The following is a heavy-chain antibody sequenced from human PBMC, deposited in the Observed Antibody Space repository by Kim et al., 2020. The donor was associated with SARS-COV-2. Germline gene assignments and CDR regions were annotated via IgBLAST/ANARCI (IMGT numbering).Heavy chain of an antibody. Sequence: SETLSLTCAVYGGSFSGYYWSWIRQPPGKGLEWIGEINHSGSTNYNPSLKSRVTMSVDTSKNHFSLKLSSVTAADTAVYYCARAVSGQQLERRRVYYYY. J-gene: IGHJ6*01. CDR1: GGSFSGYY. V-gene: IGHV4-34*01. CDR2: INHSGST. D-gene: IGHD6-13*01. CDR3: ARAVSGQQLERRRVYYYY.